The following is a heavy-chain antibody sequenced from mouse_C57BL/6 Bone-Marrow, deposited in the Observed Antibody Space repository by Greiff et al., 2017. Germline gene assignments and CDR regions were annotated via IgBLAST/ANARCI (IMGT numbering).Heavy chain of an antibody. CDR1: GFTFSDYG. Sequence: DVMLVESGGGLVKPGGSLKLSCAASGFTFSDYGMHWVRQAPEKGLEWVAYISSGSSTIYYADTVKGRFTISRDNAKNTLFLQMTSLRSEDTAMYYCARSSFITTVVAPYYFDYWGQGTTLTVSS. CDR3: ARSSFITTVVAPYYFDY. CDR2: ISSGSSTI. V-gene: IGHV5-17*01. J-gene: IGHJ2*01. D-gene: IGHD1-1*01.